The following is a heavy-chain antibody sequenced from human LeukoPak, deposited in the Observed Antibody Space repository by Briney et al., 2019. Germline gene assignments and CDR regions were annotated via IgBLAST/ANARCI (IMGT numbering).Heavy chain of an antibody. Sequence: PGGSLRLSWAASGFTVSSNYMSWVRQAPGKGLEWVSVIYSGGSTYYADSVKGRFTISRDNSKNTLYLQMNSLRAEDTAVYYCARDQAYNDYWGQGTLVTVSS. J-gene: IGHJ4*02. CDR2: IYSGGST. D-gene: IGHD5-24*01. CDR1: GFTVSSNY. V-gene: IGHV3-66*01. CDR3: ARDQAYNDY.